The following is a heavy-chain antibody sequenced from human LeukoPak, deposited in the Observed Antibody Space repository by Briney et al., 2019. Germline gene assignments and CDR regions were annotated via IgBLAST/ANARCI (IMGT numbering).Heavy chain of an antibody. Sequence: SVKVSCKASGGTFSSYAISWVRQAPGQGLEWMGRIIPILGIANYAQKFQGRVTITADKSTSTAYMELSSLRSEDTAVYYCARVGNGYSPGAFDIWGQGTMVTVSS. CDR2: IIPILGIA. J-gene: IGHJ3*02. CDR3: ARVGNGYSPGAFDI. V-gene: IGHV1-69*04. D-gene: IGHD5-18*01. CDR1: GGTFSSYA.